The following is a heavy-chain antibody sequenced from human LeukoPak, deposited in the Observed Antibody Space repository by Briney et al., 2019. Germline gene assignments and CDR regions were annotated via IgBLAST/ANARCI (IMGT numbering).Heavy chain of an antibody. CDR1: GFNFNTYS. D-gene: IGHD1-7*01. CDR3: ARGATDTTRWFDP. CDR2: ISRASESI. Sequence: GGSLRLSCEASGFNFNTYSMAWVRQAPGKGLEWVSIISRASESIFYADSVKGRFTISRDNAKNSLYLQMDGLRAEDTAAYYCARGATDTTRWFDPWGQGTLVTVSS. J-gene: IGHJ5*02. V-gene: IGHV3-21*01.